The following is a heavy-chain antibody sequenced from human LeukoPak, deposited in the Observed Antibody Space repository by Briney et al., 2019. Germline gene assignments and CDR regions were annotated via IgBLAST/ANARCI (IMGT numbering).Heavy chain of an antibody. CDR2: IKQEGGEI. CDR3: ARPPENSSGWGLFDY. J-gene: IGHJ4*02. Sequence: GGSLRLACAASGGNFIRYWMSWVRQVPRKGLEWVANIKQEGGEIYYVDSVKCRFTISRDNSTNPLYLQINILQAEDKAVYYCARPPENSSGWGLFDYWGQGTLVTVSS. V-gene: IGHV3-7*03. D-gene: IGHD6-19*01. CDR1: GGNFIRYW.